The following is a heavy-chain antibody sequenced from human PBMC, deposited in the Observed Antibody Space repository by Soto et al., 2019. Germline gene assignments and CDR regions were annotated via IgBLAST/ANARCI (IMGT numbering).Heavy chain of an antibody. V-gene: IGHV4-31*03. D-gene: IGHD3-9*01. CDR2: IYYSGST. Sequence: SETLSLTSTVSGGSISSGGYYWSWIRQHPGKGLEWIGYIYYSGSTYYNPSLKSRVTISVDTSKNQFSLKLSSVTAADTAVYYCVIAPCGGGERYFYAYCGQGSLVPVSS. CDR3: VIAPCGGGERYFYAY. J-gene: IGHJ4*02. CDR1: GGSISSGGYY.